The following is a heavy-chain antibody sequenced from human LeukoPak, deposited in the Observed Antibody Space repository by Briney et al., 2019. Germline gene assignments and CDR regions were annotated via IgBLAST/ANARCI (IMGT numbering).Heavy chain of an antibody. V-gene: IGHV1-69*01. D-gene: IGHD3-22*01. CDR2: IIPIFGTA. J-gene: IGHJ6*02. CDR3: ARAPDSRGYCAYYYDGRDF. Sequence: SVKVSCKASGGTFSSYAISWVRQAPGQGLEWMGGIIPIFGTANYAQKFQGRVTITADESTSTAYMELSSLRSEDTAVYYCARAPDSRGYCAYYYDGRDFWGQGTTVTVSS. CDR1: GGTFSSYA.